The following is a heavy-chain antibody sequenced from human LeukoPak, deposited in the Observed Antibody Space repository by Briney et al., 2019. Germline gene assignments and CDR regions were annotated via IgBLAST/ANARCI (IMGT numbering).Heavy chain of an antibody. CDR2: IYYSGST. CDR1: GGSISSSSYY. D-gene: IGHD3-22*01. J-gene: IGHJ4*02. V-gene: IGHV4-39*07. CDR3: ARDLGGWARRSYYDSSGHTFDY. Sequence: SETLSLTCTVSGGSISSSSYYWGWIRQPPGKGLEWIGSIYYSGSTYYNPSLKSRVTISVDTSKNQFSLKLSSVTAADTAVYYCARDLGGWARRSYYDSSGHTFDYWGQGTLVTVSS.